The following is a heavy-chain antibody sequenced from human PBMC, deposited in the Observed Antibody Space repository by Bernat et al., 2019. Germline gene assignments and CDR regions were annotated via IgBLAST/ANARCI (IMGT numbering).Heavy chain of an antibody. Sequence: VQLVESGGGVVQPGRSLRLSCAASGFTFSSYDMHWVRQATGKGLEWVSAIGTAGDTYYPGSVKGRFTISRENAKNSLYLQMNSLRAEDTAVYYCARGDDILTGYSPWGMDVWGQGTTVTVSS. CDR2: IGTAGDT. CDR1: GFTFSSYD. D-gene: IGHD3-9*01. CDR3: ARGDDILTGYSPWGMDV. V-gene: IGHV3-13*01. J-gene: IGHJ6*02.